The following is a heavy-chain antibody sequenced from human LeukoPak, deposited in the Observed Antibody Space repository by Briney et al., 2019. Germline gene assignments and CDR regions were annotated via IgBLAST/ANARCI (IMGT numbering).Heavy chain of an antibody. D-gene: IGHD3-16*01. J-gene: IGHJ4*02. V-gene: IGHV3-23*01. CDR3: AKWPEGAMDYFDY. CDR2: ITGSGGNT. CDR1: GFIFSSYS. Sequence: PGGSLRLSCAASGFIFSSYSMSWVRQAPGKGLEWVSVITGSGGNTYYADSVKGRFTISRDNSKNTLYLEMSSLRVEDTAIYYCAKWPEGAMDYFDYWGQGTLVTVSS.